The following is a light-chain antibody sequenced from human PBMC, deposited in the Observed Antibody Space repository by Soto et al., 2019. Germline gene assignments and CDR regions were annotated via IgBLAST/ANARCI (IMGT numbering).Light chain of an antibody. CDR3: QQYNEWPIT. V-gene: IGKV3-11*01. CDR1: QSVSSY. Sequence: EIVLTQSPATLCLSPGERATLSCRASQSVSSYLAWYQQKPGQAPRLLIYDASNRATGIPARFSGSGSGTDFTLTISSLEPEDFALYYCQQYNEWPITFGQGTRLEIK. CDR2: DAS. J-gene: IGKJ5*01.